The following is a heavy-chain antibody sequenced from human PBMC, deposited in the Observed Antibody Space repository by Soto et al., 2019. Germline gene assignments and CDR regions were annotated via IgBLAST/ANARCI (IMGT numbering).Heavy chain of an antibody. CDR1: GGSISSGGYS. Sequence: QLQLQESGSGLVKPSQTLSLTCAVSGGSISSGGYSWSWIRQPPGTGLEWIGYIYHSGSNYYNPSLQSRVPISVDRSKNRYSLKLSSVTAADTAVYYCARHGGYYDSSGYYSAEKPFDYWGQGTLVTVSS. CDR2: IYHSGSN. J-gene: IGHJ4*02. D-gene: IGHD3-22*01. CDR3: ARHGGYYDSSGYYSAEKPFDY. V-gene: IGHV4-30-2*01.